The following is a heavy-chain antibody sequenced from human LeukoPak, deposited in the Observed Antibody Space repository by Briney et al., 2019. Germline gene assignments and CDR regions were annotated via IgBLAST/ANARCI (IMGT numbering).Heavy chain of an antibody. J-gene: IGHJ6*03. CDR3: AMGSFVYMDV. D-gene: IGHD3-16*01. CDR2: ISGTGGTT. CDR1: GFTFSTYA. Sequence: PGGSLRLSRAASGFTFSTYALSWVRQAPGKGLEWVSGISGTGGTTYYADSVKGRIAISRDNSKNTLYLQMSSLRAEDTATYYCAMGSFVYMDVWGRGTTVTVAS. V-gene: IGHV3-23*01.